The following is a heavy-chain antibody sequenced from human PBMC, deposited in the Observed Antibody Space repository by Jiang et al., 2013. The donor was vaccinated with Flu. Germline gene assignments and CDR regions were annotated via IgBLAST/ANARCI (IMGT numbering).Heavy chain of an antibody. J-gene: IGHJ4*02. D-gene: IGHD5-18*01. CDR1: GYSFTGLA. CDR3: ARGYRDFDY. CDR2: INTNTGNP. V-gene: IGHV7-4-1*02. Sequence: ELKKPGASVEISCKTSGYSFTGLAMNWVRQAPGQGLEWIGWINTNTGNPTYAEDFTGRIVFSLDTSVSTAFVEIRSLQPEDTAVYYCARGYRDFDYWGQGTLVTVSS.